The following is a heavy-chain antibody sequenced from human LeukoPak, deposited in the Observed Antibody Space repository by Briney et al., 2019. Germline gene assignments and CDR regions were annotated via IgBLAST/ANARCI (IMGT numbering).Heavy chain of an antibody. Sequence: ASVKVSCKASGYTFTGYYMHWVRQAPGQGLEWMGWINPNSGGTNYAQKFQGSVTMTRDTSISTAYMELSRLRSDDTAVYYCARVGSYYVDVIDYWGQGTLVTVSS. D-gene: IGHD1-26*01. CDR3: ARVGSYYVDVIDY. CDR1: GYTFTGYY. V-gene: IGHV1-2*02. CDR2: INPNSGGT. J-gene: IGHJ4*02.